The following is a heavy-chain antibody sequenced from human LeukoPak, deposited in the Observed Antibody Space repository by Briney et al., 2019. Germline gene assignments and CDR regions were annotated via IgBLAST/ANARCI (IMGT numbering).Heavy chain of an antibody. D-gene: IGHD3-10*01. CDR3: ARDNTYYASGSYYVY. CDR1: GYTFTSYG. J-gene: IGHJ4*02. Sequence: ASVTVSCKASGYTFTSYGIRWVRQAPGQGLEWMGGINTYNGNTNYAQTLQGRVTMTTDTSTSTTYMELRGLGSDDTAVYYCARDNTYYASGSYYVYWGQGTLVTVSS. V-gene: IGHV1-18*01. CDR2: INTYNGNT.